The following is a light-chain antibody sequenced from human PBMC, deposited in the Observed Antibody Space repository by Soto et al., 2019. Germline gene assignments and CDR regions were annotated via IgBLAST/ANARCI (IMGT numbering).Light chain of an antibody. CDR3: CSYAGSITFCV. CDR2: KGS. Sequence: SDRTQPASVYGSPGQSIPLSCNGTNSDVGSYNLVSWYQQHPGKAPKLVIYKGSERPSGVSNRFSGSKSGNTASLTISGLQAVDEADYYCCSYAGSITFCVFRPGTKVPVL. J-gene: IGLJ1*01. V-gene: IGLV2-23*01. CDR1: NSDVGSYNL.